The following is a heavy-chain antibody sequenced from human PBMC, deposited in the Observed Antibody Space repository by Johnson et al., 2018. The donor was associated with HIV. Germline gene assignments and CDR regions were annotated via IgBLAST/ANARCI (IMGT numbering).Heavy chain of an antibody. J-gene: IGHJ3*02. Sequence: QMQLVESGGGVVQPGRSLRLSCAASGFTFSSYAMHWVRQAPGKGLEWVAVISYDGSNKYYADSVKGRFTISRDNSKNTLYLQMNSLRAEDTAVYYCARDDGGGGDAFDSWGQGTMVTVSS. D-gene: IGHD2-15*01. CDR1: GFTFSSYA. CDR2: ISYDGSNK. CDR3: ARDDGGGGDAFDS. V-gene: IGHV3-30-3*01.